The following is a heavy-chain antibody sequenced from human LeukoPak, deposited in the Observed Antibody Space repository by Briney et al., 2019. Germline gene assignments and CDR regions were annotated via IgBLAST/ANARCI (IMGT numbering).Heavy chain of an antibody. D-gene: IGHD5-12*01. CDR1: GFTFSSYG. V-gene: IGHV3-30*03. Sequence: TGGSLRLSCAASGFTFSSYGMHWVRQAPGKGLEWVAVISYDGSNKYYADSVKGRFTISRDNSKNTLYLQMNSLRTEDTAVYYCSPGGYSGYDFDFWGQGTLVTVSS. CDR3: SPGGYSGYDFDF. CDR2: ISYDGSNK. J-gene: IGHJ4*02.